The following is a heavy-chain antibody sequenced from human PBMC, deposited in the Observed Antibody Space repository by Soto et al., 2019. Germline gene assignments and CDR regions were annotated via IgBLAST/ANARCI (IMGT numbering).Heavy chain of an antibody. J-gene: IGHJ6*02. CDR3: AKATGPTVLRYFDWLPGRYYYYGMDV. CDR1: GLTVSGKKY. Sequence: GGSLRLSCVASGLTVSGKKYMAWVRQAPGKGPEWVSGVYDLDGTYYADSVKGRFTISRDNSKNTLYLQMNSLRAEDTAVYYCAKATGPTVLRYFDWLPGRYYYYGMDVWGQGTTVTVSS. D-gene: IGHD3-9*01. V-gene: IGHV3-66*02. CDR2: VYDLDGT.